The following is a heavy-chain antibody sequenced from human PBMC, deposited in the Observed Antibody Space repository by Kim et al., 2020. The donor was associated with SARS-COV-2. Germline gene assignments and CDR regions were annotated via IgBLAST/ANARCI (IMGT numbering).Heavy chain of an antibody. D-gene: IGHD3-9*01. Sequence: DSVKGRLPISRDNAKNSLYLQMNSLRAEDTAVYYCARDVSDILTGYWDVWGQGTTVTVSS. CDR3: ARDVSDILTGYWDV. V-gene: IGHV3-7*03. J-gene: IGHJ6*02.